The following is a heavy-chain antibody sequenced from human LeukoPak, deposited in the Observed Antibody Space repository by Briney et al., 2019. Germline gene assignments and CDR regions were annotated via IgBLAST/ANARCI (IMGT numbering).Heavy chain of an antibody. CDR3: ARGRLVVPVLRYFDWLSTPLFDY. CDR1: GGSISSYY. V-gene: IGHV4-59*12. D-gene: IGHD3-9*01. CDR2: IYYSGST. J-gene: IGHJ4*02. Sequence: SETLSLTCSVSGGSISSYYWSWIRQPPGKGLEWIGYIYYSGSTNYNPSLKSRVTISVDTSKNQVSLKLSSVTAADTAVYYCARGRLVVPVLRYFDWLSTPLFDYWGQGTLVTVSS.